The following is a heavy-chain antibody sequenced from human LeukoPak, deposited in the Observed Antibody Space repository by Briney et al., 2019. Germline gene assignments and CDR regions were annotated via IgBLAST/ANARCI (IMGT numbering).Heavy chain of an antibody. CDR1: GGSFSGYY. V-gene: IGHV4-34*01. CDR3: ARARSWYSRGWFDP. CDR2: INHSGST. Sequence: PSETLSLTCAVHGGSFSGYYWSWIRQPPGKGLEWIGEINHSGSTNYNPSLKSRVTISVDTSKNQFSLKLSSVTAADTAVYYCARARSWYSRGWFDPWGQGTLVTVSS. J-gene: IGHJ5*02. D-gene: IGHD6-13*01.